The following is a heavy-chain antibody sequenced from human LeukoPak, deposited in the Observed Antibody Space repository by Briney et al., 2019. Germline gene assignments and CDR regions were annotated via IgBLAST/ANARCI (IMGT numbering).Heavy chain of an antibody. CDR2: IYHSGST. J-gene: IGHJ3*02. D-gene: IGHD6-19*01. CDR1: GGSISSSNW. V-gene: IGHV4-4*02. CDR3: ARGDIAVADLPAHDAFDI. Sequence: SETLSLTCAVSGGSISSSNWWSWVRQPPGKGLEWIGEIYHSGSTNYNPSLKSRVTISVDKSKNQFSLKLSSVTAADTAVYYCARGDIAVADLPAHDAFDIWGQGTMVTVSS.